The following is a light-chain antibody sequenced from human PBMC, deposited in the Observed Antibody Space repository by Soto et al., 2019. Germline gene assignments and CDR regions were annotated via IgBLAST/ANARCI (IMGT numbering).Light chain of an antibody. CDR1: SSDVGSYTY. CDR2: DVN. V-gene: IGLV2-11*01. Sequence: QSALTQPRSVSGSPGQSVTISCTGTSSDVGSYTYVSWYQQHPGKAPILIIYDVNKRPSGVPDRFSASKSGNTASLTISGLQADDEADYYCCSYAGSYTLIFGGGTKLTVL. J-gene: IGLJ2*01. CDR3: CSYAGSYTLI.